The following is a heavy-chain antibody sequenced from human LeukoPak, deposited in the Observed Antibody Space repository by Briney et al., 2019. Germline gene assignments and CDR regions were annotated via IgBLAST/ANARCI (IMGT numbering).Heavy chain of an antibody. V-gene: IGHV3-9*01. CDR3: AKDNGAADDPYYFDY. D-gene: IGHD6-13*01. J-gene: IGHJ4*02. CDR1: GFTFDDYA. CDR2: ISWNSGSI. Sequence: GRSLRPSCAASGFTFDDYAMHWVRQAPGKGLEWVSGISWNSGSIGYADSEKGRFTISRDNAKNSLYLQMNSLRAEDTALYYCAKDNGAADDPYYFDYWGQGTLVTVSS.